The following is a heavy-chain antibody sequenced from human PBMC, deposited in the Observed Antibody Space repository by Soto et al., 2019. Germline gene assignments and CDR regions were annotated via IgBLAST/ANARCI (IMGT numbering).Heavy chain of an antibody. Sequence: QVQLQQWGAGLLKPSETLSLTCAVYGGSFSGYFWSWIRQPPGKGLEWIGDINHSGSTNYNPSLKRRVSLSVDTSKTQFSLQLRSVTAADTALYYCARSSGGHCTGGACYSTQVFDPWGQGTRVTVSS. D-gene: IGHD2-8*02. V-gene: IGHV4-34*02. CDR1: GGSFSGYF. J-gene: IGHJ5*02. CDR2: INHSGST. CDR3: ARSSGGHCTGGACYSTQVFDP.